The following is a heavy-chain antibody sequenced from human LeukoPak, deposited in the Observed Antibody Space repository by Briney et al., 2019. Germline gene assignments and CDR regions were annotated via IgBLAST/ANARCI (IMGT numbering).Heavy chain of an antibody. V-gene: IGHV1-8*01. J-gene: IGHJ5*01. CDR1: GYTFTNYD. CDR2: MNPNSGDT. CDR3: ARTGMAGNVWIDS. Sequence: ASVKLSCTASGYTFTNYDINWVRQATGQGLEWMGWMNPNSGDTGYAEKMQGSVTMTRDTSTNTAYMELTSLTSDATPIFFCARTGMAGNVWIDSWGQGTLVTVSS. D-gene: IGHD5-24*01.